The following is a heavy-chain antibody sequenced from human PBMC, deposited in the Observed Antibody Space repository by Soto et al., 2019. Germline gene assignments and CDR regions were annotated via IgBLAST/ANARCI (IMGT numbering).Heavy chain of an antibody. J-gene: IGHJ4*02. Sequence: GASVKVSCKASGYTFTSYYMHWVRQAPGQGLEWMGIINPSGGSTSYAQKFQGRVTMTRDTSTSTVYMELSSLRSEDTAVYDCAAGYSNYLGTDDWGQGTLVTLSS. CDR2: INPSGGST. D-gene: IGHD4-4*01. V-gene: IGHV1-46*03. CDR1: GYTFTSYY. CDR3: AAGYSNYLGTDD.